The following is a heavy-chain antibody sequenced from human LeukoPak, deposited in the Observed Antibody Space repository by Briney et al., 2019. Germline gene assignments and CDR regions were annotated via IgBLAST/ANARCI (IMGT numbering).Heavy chain of an antibody. CDR3: AKDRKVRGVTCFDY. CDR1: GFTFSSYA. J-gene: IGHJ4*02. V-gene: IGHV3-23*01. D-gene: IGHD3-10*01. Sequence: GGSLRLSCAASGFTFSSYAMSWVRQAPGKGLEWVSVISGSGGSTYYADSVKGRFTISRDDSKNTLYLQMNSLRAEDTAVYYCAKDRKVRGVTCFDYWGQGTLVTVSS. CDR2: ISGSGGST.